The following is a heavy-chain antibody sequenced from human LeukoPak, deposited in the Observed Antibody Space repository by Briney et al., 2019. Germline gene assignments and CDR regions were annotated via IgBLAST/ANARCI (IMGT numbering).Heavy chain of an antibody. Sequence: GGSLRLSCAASGFTFSSYAMSWVRQAPGKGLDWVSSVSGSGGTTYYADSVKGRFTISRDNSKNTLYLQMNSLRAEDTAVYYCAKDGQWLVKSFDYWGQGTPVTVSS. J-gene: IGHJ4*02. D-gene: IGHD6-19*01. CDR1: GFTFSSYA. V-gene: IGHV3-23*01. CDR3: AKDGQWLVKSFDY. CDR2: VSGSGGTT.